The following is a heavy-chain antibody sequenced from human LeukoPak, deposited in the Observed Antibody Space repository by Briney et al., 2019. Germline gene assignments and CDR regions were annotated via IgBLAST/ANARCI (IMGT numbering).Heavy chain of an antibody. CDR1: GFTFSSYE. D-gene: IGHD3-22*01. V-gene: IGHV3-48*03. CDR3: TTLGYHLDS. J-gene: IGHJ4*02. CDR2: ISSGSTI. Sequence: GGSLRLSCAASGFTFSSYEMNWVRQAPGKGLEWVSYISSGSTIYYADSVKGRFTISRDNAKNSLYLQMNSLRAEDTALYYCTTLGYHLDSWGQGTLVTVSS.